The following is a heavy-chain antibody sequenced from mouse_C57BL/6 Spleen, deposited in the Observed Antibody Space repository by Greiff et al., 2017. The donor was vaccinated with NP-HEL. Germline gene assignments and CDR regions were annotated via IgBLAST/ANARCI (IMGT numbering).Heavy chain of an antibody. Sequence: EVQLVESGPGMVKPSQSLSLTCTVTGYSITSGYDWHWIRHFPGNKLEWMGYISYSGSTNYNPSLKSRISITHDTSKNHFFLKLNSVTTEDTATYYCARAYYGSRNFDYWGQGTTLTVSS. CDR1: GYSITSGYD. J-gene: IGHJ2*01. CDR2: ISYSGST. CDR3: ARAYYGSRNFDY. D-gene: IGHD1-1*01. V-gene: IGHV3-1*01.